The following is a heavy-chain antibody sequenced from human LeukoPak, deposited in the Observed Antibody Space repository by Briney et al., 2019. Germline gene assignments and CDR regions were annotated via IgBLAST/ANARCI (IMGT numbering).Heavy chain of an antibody. J-gene: IGHJ4*02. CDR2: INHSGST. Sequence: SETLSLTCAVYGGSFSGYYWSWIRQPPGKGLEWIGEINHSGSTNYNPSLKSRVTISVDTSKNQFSLKLSSVTAADTAVYDCARGLRSSYWDQGTLVTVSS. V-gene: IGHV4-34*01. D-gene: IGHD4-17*01. CDR1: GGSFSGYY. CDR3: ARGLRSSY.